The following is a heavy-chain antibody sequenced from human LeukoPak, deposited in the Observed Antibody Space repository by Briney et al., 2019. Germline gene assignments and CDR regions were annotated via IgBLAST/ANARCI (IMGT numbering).Heavy chain of an antibody. CDR3: AKDRHAPGRYCSSTICFPFDP. J-gene: IGHJ5*02. CDR1: GGSISSYY. V-gene: IGHV3-23*01. Sequence: ETLSLTCTVSGGSISSYYWSWVRQAPGKGLEWVSGISGSGSSTYYADSVKGRFTISRDNSKSTLYLQMNSLRAEDTAVYYCAKDRHAPGRYCSSTICFPFDPWGQGTLVTVSS. CDR2: ISGSGSST. D-gene: IGHD2-2*01.